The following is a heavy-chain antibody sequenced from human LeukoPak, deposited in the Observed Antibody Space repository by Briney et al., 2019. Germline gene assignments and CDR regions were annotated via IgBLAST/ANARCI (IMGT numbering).Heavy chain of an antibody. J-gene: IGHJ4*02. D-gene: IGHD1-26*01. Sequence: ASVKVSCKASGYTFTDYYMHWVLQAPGQGFEWMGRITPNNGGTNYAQKFQGRVTMTRDTSISTAYMELSRLRSDDTAVYYCAREIGGATSFDYWGQGALVTVSS. CDR2: ITPNNGGT. CDR1: GYTFTDYY. CDR3: AREIGGATSFDY. V-gene: IGHV1-2*06.